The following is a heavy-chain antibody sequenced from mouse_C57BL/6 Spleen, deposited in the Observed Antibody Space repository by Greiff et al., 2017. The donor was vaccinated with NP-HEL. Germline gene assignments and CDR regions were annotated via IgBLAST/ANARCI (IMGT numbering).Heavy chain of an antibody. CDR1: GYTFTGYW. V-gene: IGHV1-9*01. Sequence: QVQLKQSGAELMKPGASVKLSCKATGYTFTGYWIEWVKQRPGHGLEWIGEILPGSGSTNYNEKFKGKATFTADTSSNTAYMQLSSLTTEDSAIYYCARRRSYDYDRYWYFDVWGTGTTVTVSS. D-gene: IGHD2-4*01. CDR3: ARRRSYDYDRYWYFDV. CDR2: ILPGSGST. J-gene: IGHJ1*03.